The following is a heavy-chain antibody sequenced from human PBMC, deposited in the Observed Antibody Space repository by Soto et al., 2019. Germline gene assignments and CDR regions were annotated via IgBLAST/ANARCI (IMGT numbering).Heavy chain of an antibody. CDR2: IYWDDDK. CDR1: GFSLSTSGVG. D-gene: IGHD6-19*01. J-gene: IGHJ4*02. CDR3: AHSRPVAGLDY. Sequence: QITLKESGPTLVKPTQTLTLTCTFSGFSLSTSGVGVGWIRQPPGKALEWLALIYWDDDKRYSPSLKSRLTITKDTSNKQVVLKMNNMDPVDKATYSCAHSRPVAGLDYWGQGTLVTVSS. V-gene: IGHV2-5*02.